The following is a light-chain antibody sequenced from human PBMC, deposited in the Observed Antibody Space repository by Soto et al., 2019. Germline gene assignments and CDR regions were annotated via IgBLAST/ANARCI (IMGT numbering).Light chain of an antibody. CDR2: FVS. J-gene: IGKJ4*01. Sequence: DILMTQSPSSLSASVGDRVTITCRASESISSYLNWYQQKPGKAAKVLSYFVSTLQSGVPSRFSGSGSRTDFTITISSLQPEDVATYYCQQSYSTPLTFGGGTKVEIK. V-gene: IGKV1-39*01. CDR3: QQSYSTPLT. CDR1: ESISSY.